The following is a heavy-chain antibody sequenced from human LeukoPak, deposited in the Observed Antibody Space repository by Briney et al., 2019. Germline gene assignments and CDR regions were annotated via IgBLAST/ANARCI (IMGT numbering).Heavy chain of an antibody. Sequence: SQTLSLTCTVSGGSISSGDYYWSWIRQPPGKGLEWIGYIYYSGSTYYNSSLKSRVTISVDTSKNQFSLKLSSVTAADTAVYYCARESIAARFGLYYYYYMDVWGKGTTVTVSS. CDR1: GGSISSGDYY. CDR3: ARESIAARFGLYYYYYMDV. J-gene: IGHJ6*03. D-gene: IGHD6-6*01. CDR2: IYYSGST. V-gene: IGHV4-30-4*08.